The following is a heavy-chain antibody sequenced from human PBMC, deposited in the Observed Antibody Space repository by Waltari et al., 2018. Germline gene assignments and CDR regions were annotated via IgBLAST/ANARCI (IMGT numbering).Heavy chain of an antibody. CDR1: GFTFSSYW. CDR2: IKQDGSEK. J-gene: IGHJ4*02. CDR3: ARDGYSSSRPCDY. V-gene: IGHV3-7*01. D-gene: IGHD6-6*01. Sequence: EVQLVESGGGLVQPGGSLRLSCAASGFTFSSYWMSWVRQAPGKGLEWVANIKQDGSEKYYVDSVKGRFTISRDNAKNSLYLQMNSLRAEDTAVYYCARDGYSSSRPCDYWGQGTLVTVSS.